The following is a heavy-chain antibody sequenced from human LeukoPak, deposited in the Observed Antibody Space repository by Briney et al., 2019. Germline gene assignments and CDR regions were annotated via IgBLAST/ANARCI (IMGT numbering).Heavy chain of an antibody. CDR1: GYTFTGYY. V-gene: IGHV1-2*06. D-gene: IGHD2-15*01. Sequence: ASVKVSCKASGYTFTGYYMHWVRQAPGQGLEWMGRINPNSGGTNYAQKFQGRVTMTRDTSISTAYVELSRLRSDDTAVYYCARDQGCSGGSCYRGEYNYWGQGTLVTVSS. CDR3: ARDQGCSGGSCYRGEYNY. J-gene: IGHJ4*02. CDR2: INPNSGGT.